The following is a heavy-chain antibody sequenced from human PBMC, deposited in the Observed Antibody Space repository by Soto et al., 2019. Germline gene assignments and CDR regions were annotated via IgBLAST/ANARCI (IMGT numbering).Heavy chain of an antibody. J-gene: IGHJ6*02. D-gene: IGHD3-9*01. CDR1: GGSISSGDYY. Sequence: SETLSLTCTVSGGSISSGDYYWSWIRRPPGKGLEWIGYIYYSGSTYYNPSLKSRVTISVDTSKNQFSLKLSSVTAADTAVYYCARDRRLRYFALADYYYYGMDVWGQGTTVTVSS. CDR3: ARDRRLRYFALADYYYYGMDV. V-gene: IGHV4-30-4*01. CDR2: IYYSGST.